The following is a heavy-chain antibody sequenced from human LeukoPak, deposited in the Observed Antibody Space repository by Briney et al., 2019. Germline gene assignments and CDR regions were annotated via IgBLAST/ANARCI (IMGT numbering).Heavy chain of an antibody. CDR3: ARGGGSSPGIAVY. D-gene: IGHD6-19*01. J-gene: IGHJ4*02. CDR1: GGSFSGYY. Sequence: PSETLSLTCADYGGSFSGYYWNWIRQPPGQGLEWIGEINHSGSTNYNPSLKSRVTISLDTSKNQFSLKLSSVTAADTAVYYCARGGGSSPGIAVYWGQGTLVTVSS. V-gene: IGHV4-34*01. CDR2: INHSGST.